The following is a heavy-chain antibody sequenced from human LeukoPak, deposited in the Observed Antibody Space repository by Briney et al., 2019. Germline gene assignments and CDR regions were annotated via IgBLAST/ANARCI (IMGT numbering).Heavy chain of an antibody. Sequence: ASVTVSCKASGYTFTSYGIRWVRQAPGQGREGRGWISAYKGNTKDAQKLQGRVTMTTDTSTSTAYMELRSLRSDDTAVYYCARHGVGAAAGSALDYWGRGTLVTVSS. CDR2: ISAYKGNT. D-gene: IGHD6-13*01. J-gene: IGHJ4*02. CDR3: ARHGVGAAAGSALDY. CDR1: GYTFTSYG. V-gene: IGHV1-18*01.